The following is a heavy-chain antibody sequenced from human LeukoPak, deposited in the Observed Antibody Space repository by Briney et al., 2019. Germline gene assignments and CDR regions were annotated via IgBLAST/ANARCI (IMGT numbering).Heavy chain of an antibody. J-gene: IGHJ4*02. Sequence: PGGSLRLSCAASGFTFNTYTMNWVRQAPGKGLEWVSYISGSSGIIDYADSVRGRFTISRDNAKNSLYLQMNSLRAEDTAVYYCAKDRANWAIDDWGQGTQVTVSS. CDR2: ISGSSGII. D-gene: IGHD3-16*01. V-gene: IGHV3-48*01. CDR3: AKDRANWAIDD. CDR1: GFTFNTYT.